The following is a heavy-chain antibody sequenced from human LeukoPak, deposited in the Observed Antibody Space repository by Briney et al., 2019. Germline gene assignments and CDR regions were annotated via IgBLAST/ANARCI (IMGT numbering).Heavy chain of an antibody. CDR3: AITGGPTVTAFDL. CDR2: IKGDGGSP. D-gene: IGHD4-17*01. J-gene: IGHJ4*02. CDR1: GFTFSNYW. V-gene: IGHV3-74*01. Sequence: GGSLRLSCAASGFTFSNYWMHWVRQAPGKGLVWVSRIKGDGGSPTYADSVKGRFTISRDNAKHTLYLQMNSLRAEDTAVYYCAITGGPTVTAFDLWGQGILVTVSS.